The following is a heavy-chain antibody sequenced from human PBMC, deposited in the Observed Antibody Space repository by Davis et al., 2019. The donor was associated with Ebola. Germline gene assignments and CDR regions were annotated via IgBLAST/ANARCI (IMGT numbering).Heavy chain of an antibody. CDR3: AREVGWCMPS. Sequence: ETLSLTCTVSGGSISSSSYYWGWVRQAPGKGLEWVANIKQDGSEKYYVDSVKGRFTISRDNAKNSLYLQMNSLRAEDTAVYYCAREVGWCMPSWGQGTLVTVSS. CDR1: GGSISSSSYY. J-gene: IGHJ5*02. D-gene: IGHD2-8*01. V-gene: IGHV3-7*01. CDR2: IKQDGSEK.